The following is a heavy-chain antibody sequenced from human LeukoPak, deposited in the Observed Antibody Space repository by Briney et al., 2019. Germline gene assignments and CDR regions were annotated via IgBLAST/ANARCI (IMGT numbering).Heavy chain of an antibody. J-gene: IGHJ6*03. Sequence: EGSLRLSCAASGFTFSDYYMSWIRQAPGKGLEWVSYISSSGSTIYYADSVKGRFTISRDNAKNSLYLQMNSLRAEDTAVYYCARDPKHYHYYYYMDVWGKGTTVTVSS. CDR1: GFTFSDYY. CDR3: ARDPKHYHYYYYMDV. CDR2: ISSSGSTI. V-gene: IGHV3-11*04.